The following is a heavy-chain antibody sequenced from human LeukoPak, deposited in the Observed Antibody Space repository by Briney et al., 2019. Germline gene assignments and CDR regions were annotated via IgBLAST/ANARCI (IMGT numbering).Heavy chain of an antibody. CDR1: EYTFTSYD. J-gene: IGHJ5*02. Sequence: ASVKVSCKASEYTFTSYDINWVRQATGQGLEWMGWMNPNSGNTGYAQKFQGRVTMTRDTSISTAYMELSSLRSEDTAVYFCARSNYGGKRWFDPWGLGTLVIVSS. D-gene: IGHD4-23*01. CDR3: ARSNYGGKRWFDP. CDR2: MNPNSGNT. V-gene: IGHV1-8*01.